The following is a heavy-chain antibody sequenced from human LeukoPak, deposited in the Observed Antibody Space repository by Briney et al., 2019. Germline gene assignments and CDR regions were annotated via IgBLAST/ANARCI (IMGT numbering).Heavy chain of an antibody. CDR2: ISGSGAGM. V-gene: IGHV3-23*01. D-gene: IGHD6-19*01. J-gene: IGHJ4*02. CDR1: GFTFSSYG. Sequence: GGSLRLSCAASGFTFSSYGMNWVRQAPGKGLEWVAAISGSGAGMYYADSVKGRFSISRDNSKNTLYLQMNSLRAEDTVVYYCAKTEAVAGFVENYFDYWGQGTLVTVSS. CDR3: AKTEAVAGFVENYFDY.